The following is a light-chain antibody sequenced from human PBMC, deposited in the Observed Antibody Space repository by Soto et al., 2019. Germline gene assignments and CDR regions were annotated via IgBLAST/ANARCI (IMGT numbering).Light chain of an antibody. CDR3: AAWDDRLNAPV. Sequence: QSVLTQPHSASGTPGQRVTISCSGSNSNIGSNAVNWYQQLPGTAPKLLIHGNDQRPSGVPDRLSGSKSGTSASLAISGLQSEDEADYYCAAWDDRLNAPVFGGGTTLTVL. CDR1: NSNIGSNA. J-gene: IGLJ2*01. V-gene: IGLV1-44*01. CDR2: GND.